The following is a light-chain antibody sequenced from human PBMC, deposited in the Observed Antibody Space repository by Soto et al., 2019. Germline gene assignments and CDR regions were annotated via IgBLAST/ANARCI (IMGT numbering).Light chain of an antibody. CDR1: QGIRKD. J-gene: IGKJ1*01. CDR3: LQHNSYPWT. Sequence: DIQMTQSPSSLSASVGDRVTITCRASQGIRKDLGWYQQKPGKAPKGLIFAASSLQSGVPSRFSGSGSGTEFTLPISSLQPEDSATYYCLQHNSYPWTFGQGTKVEI. V-gene: IGKV1-17*01. CDR2: AAS.